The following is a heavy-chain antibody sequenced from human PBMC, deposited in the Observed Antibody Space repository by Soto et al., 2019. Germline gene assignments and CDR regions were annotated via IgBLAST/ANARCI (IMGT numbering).Heavy chain of an antibody. CDR1: GFTFDDNA. D-gene: IGHD3-16*01. Sequence: PGGSLRLSCAVSGFTFDDNAMHWVRQAPEKGLEWVAGINWKSYIGYAESVKGRFTISRDNAENSLYLQMNSLSAEDTDLYYCAISQDRGGRTTFIYWGQGTQVTVSS. CDR3: AISQDRGGRTTFIY. CDR2: INWKSYI. V-gene: IGHV3-9*01. J-gene: IGHJ4*02.